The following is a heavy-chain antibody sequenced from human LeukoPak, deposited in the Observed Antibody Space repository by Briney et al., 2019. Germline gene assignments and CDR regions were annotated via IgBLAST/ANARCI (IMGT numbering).Heavy chain of an antibody. CDR1: GFSFSNYG. J-gene: IGHJ3*02. D-gene: IGHD1-26*01. V-gene: IGHV3-33*01. Sequence: PGGSLRLSCAASGFSFSNYGMHWVRQAPGKGLEWVAGIWFDGSNKHCADSVEGRFTISRDNSKNTLNLQMNSLRDEDTAVYYCARGGDIVGTSRSAFDIWGQGTMVTVSS. CDR2: IWFDGSNK. CDR3: ARGGDIVGTSRSAFDI.